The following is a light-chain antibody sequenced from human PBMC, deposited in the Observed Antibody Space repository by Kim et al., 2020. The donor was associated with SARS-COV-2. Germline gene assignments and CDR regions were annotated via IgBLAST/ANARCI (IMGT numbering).Light chain of an antibody. CDR1: QNVRTY. CDR2: GAS. CDR3: HQYNNWPPNT. J-gene: IGKJ2*01. Sequence: TMMTQSPATLSVSPGETATLSCRASQNVRTYLAWYQQKPGQAPRLHIYGASTRATGIPARFSGSGSGTEFTLTISSLQSEDFAVYYCHQYNNWPPNTFGQGTKLEI. V-gene: IGKV3-15*01.